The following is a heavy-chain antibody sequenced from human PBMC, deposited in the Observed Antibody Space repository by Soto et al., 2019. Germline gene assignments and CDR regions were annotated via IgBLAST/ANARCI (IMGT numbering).Heavy chain of an antibody. CDR2: VIPIFGTS. V-gene: IGHV1-69*01. CDR1: GGTFSTYA. Sequence: QVPLVQSGAEVKKPGSSVKVSCKAPGGTFSTYAISWVRQAPGQGLEWMGGVIPIFGTSTYAQNFQGRVTITADESTSTAYMELSRLRSEDTAVYYCARVRVVGATRLYYHYGLDVWGQGTTVTVSS. J-gene: IGHJ6*02. CDR3: ARVRVVGATRLYYHYGLDV. D-gene: IGHD1-26*01.